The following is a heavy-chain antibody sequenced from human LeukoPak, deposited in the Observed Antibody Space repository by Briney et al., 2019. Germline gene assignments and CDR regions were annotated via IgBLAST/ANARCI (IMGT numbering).Heavy chain of an antibody. D-gene: IGHD3-3*01. V-gene: IGHV4-30-4*01. CDR3: ARGTGDFWSGYPYYFDY. CDR2: IYYSGST. Sequence: SQTLSLTCTVSGGSISSGDYYWSWIRQPPGKGLERIGYIYYSGSTYYNPSLKSRVTISVDTSKNQFSLKLSSVTAADTAVYYCARGTGDFWSGYPYYFDYWGQGTLVTVSS. CDR1: GGSISSGDYY. J-gene: IGHJ4*02.